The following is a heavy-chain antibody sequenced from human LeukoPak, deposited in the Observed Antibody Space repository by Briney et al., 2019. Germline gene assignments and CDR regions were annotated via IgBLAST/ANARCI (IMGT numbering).Heavy chain of an antibody. V-gene: IGHV4-59*01. CDR2: IYYSGST. J-gene: IGHJ4*02. CDR1: GGSISSYY. CDR3: ARGDVVPAPFDY. Sequence: SETLSLTCTVSGGSISSYYWSWIRQPPGKGLEWIGYIYYSGSTNYNPSLKSRVTISVDTSKNQFSLKLSSVTAAGTAVYYCARGDVVPAPFDYWGQGTLVTVSS. D-gene: IGHD2-2*01.